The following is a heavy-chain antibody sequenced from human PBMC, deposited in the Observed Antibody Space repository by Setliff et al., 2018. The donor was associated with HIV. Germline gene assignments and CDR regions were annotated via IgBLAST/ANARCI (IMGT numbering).Heavy chain of an antibody. J-gene: IGHJ4*02. CDR1: GGSISSDDYY. Sequence: SETLSLTCTVSGGSISSDDYYWNWIRQPPGKGLEWIGYITYSGSAYYNPSLKSRVTISIDTSNNQISLKLSSMTAADTAMYYCVRDDQWLVQKGRVYYFDYWGQGALVTVSS. CDR2: ITYSGSA. V-gene: IGHV4-30-4*08. CDR3: VRDDQWLVQKGRVYYFDY. D-gene: IGHD6-19*01.